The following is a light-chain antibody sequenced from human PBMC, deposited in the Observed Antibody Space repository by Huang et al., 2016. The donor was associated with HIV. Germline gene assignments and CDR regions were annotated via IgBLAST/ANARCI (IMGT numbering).Light chain of an antibody. V-gene: IGKV1-39*01. J-gene: IGKJ2*01. Sequence: DIQMTQSPSSLSASLGDRVTITCRASQKISSYLNWYQIRGGRAPTLRIYGASTLQRGVPRRFSASGSGTDFTLFISDIQPEDSATYYCQQSYSSQYTFGQGTRLEIK. CDR1: QKISSY. CDR2: GAS. CDR3: QQSYSSQYT.